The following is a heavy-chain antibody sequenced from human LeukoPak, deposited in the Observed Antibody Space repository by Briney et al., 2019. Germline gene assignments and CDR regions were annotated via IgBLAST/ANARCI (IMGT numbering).Heavy chain of an antibody. D-gene: IGHD6-13*01. CDR3: ARDIGGSWRWDY. J-gene: IGHJ4*02. Sequence: SETLSLTCTVSGGSISSGDYYWSWIRQPPGKGLEWIGYIYYSGSTYYNPSLKSRVTISVDTSKNQFSLKLSSVTAADTAVYYCARDIGGSWRWDYWGQGTLVTVSS. CDR1: GGSISSGDYY. CDR2: IYYSGST. V-gene: IGHV4-30-4*02.